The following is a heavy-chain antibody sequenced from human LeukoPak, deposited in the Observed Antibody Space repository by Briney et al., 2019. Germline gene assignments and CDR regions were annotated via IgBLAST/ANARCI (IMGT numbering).Heavy chain of an antibody. CDR1: GFTFSSYW. D-gene: IGHD4-23*01. CDR3: ARRDYGGNSDYYYYYYMDV. Sequence: GGSLRLSCAASGFTFSSYWMSWVRQAPGKGLEWVANIKKDGSEKYYVDSVKGRFTISRDNAKNLLYLQMNSLRAEDTAVYYCARRDYGGNSDYYYYYYMDVWGKGTTVTVSS. J-gene: IGHJ6*03. CDR2: IKKDGSEK. V-gene: IGHV3-7*01.